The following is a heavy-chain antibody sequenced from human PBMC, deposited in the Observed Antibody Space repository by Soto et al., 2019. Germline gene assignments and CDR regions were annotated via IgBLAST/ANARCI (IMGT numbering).Heavy chain of an antibody. CDR3: ARGDTMVRGVIIDYFDY. Sequence: ASVKVSCKASGYTFTSYTLHWVRQAPGQRLEWMGWINTGNGNTKYSQKFQGRITITRDTSASTAYMELSSLRSEDTAVYYCARGDTMVRGVIIDYFDYWGQGTLVTVSS. CDR1: GYTFTSYT. J-gene: IGHJ4*02. D-gene: IGHD3-10*01. CDR2: INTGNGNT. V-gene: IGHV1-3*04.